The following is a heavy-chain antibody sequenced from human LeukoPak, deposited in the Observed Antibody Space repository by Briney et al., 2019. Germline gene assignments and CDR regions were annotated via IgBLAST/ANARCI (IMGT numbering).Heavy chain of an antibody. CDR2: ISGSGGST. V-gene: IGHV3-23*01. D-gene: IGHD4-17*01. CDR1: GFTFSSYA. Sequence: GGSLRLSCAASGFTFSSYAMSWVRQAPGKGLEWVSAISGSGGSTYYADSVKGRFTISRDNSKNTLYLQMNSLRAEATAVYYCAKDPQVSDYGPYGFDYWGQGTLVTVSS. CDR3: AKDPQVSDYGPYGFDY. J-gene: IGHJ4*02.